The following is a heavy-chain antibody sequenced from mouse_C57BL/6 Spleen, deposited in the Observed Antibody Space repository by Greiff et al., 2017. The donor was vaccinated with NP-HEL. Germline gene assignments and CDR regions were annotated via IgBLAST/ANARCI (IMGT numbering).Heavy chain of an antibody. CDR1: GYTFTSYW. CDR2: IDPSDSYT. J-gene: IGHJ3*01. V-gene: IGHV1-69*01. Sequence: QVQLQQPGAELVMPGASVKLSCKASGYTFTSYWMHWVKQRPGQGLEWIGEIDPSDSYTNYNQKFKGKSTLTVDKSSSTAYMQLSSLTSEGSAVYYCARYGSPFAYWGQGTLVTVSA. D-gene: IGHD2-2*01. CDR3: ARYGSPFAY.